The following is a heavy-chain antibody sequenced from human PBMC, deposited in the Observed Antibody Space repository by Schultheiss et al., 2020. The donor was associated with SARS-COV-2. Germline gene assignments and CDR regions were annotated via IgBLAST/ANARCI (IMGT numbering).Heavy chain of an antibody. D-gene: IGHD3-10*02. V-gene: IGHV3-23*01. Sequence: GGSLRLSCAASGFTFSSYSMNWVRQAPGRGLEWVSVISASGGTTYYADSVKGRLTISRDNSKNTLYLQMGSLRNEDMAQYYCARDSPDVPRNRRYYGMDVWGQGTTVTVSS. CDR3: ARDSPDVPRNRRYYGMDV. J-gene: IGHJ6*02. CDR2: ISASGGTT. CDR1: GFTFSSYS.